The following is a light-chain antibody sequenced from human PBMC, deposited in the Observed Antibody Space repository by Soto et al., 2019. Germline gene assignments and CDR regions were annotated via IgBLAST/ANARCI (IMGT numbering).Light chain of an antibody. CDR2: DTS. V-gene: IGKV3-11*01. Sequence: EIVLTQSPATLSLSPGESATLSCRASESVGSYLAWYQQRPDQAPRLVIYDTSTRATGIADRFSGSGSGTDFTLTISSLEPEDSAVYYCQQGGNRPPRTFGQGTKVDIK. J-gene: IGKJ1*01. CDR1: ESVGSY. CDR3: QQGGNRPPRT.